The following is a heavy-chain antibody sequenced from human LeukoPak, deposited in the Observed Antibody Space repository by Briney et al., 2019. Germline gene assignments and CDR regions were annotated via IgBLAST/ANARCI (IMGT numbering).Heavy chain of an antibody. J-gene: IGHJ5*02. D-gene: IGHD4-11*01. Sequence: SETLSLTCTVSGGSISSGGYYGSWIRQHPGKGLEWIGCIYYSGSTYYNPSLKSRVTISVDTSKNQFSLKLSSVTAADTAVYYCAREIYSNYVVRWFDPWGQGTLVTVSS. CDR1: GGSISSGGYY. CDR2: IYYSGST. CDR3: AREIYSNYVVRWFDP. V-gene: IGHV4-31*03.